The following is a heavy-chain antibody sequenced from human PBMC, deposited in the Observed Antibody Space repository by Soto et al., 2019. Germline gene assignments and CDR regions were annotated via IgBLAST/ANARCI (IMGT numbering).Heavy chain of an antibody. J-gene: IGHJ5*02. D-gene: IGHD3-3*01. CDR3: ARDHGITIFGVVINWFDP. CDR1: GYTFTGYY. Sequence: ASVKVSCKASGYTFTGYYMHWVRQAPGQGLEWMGWINPNSGGTNYAQKFQGRVTMTRDTSISTAYMELSRLRSDDTAVYYCARDHGITIFGVVINWFDPWGQGTLVTVYS. CDR2: INPNSGGT. V-gene: IGHV1-2*02.